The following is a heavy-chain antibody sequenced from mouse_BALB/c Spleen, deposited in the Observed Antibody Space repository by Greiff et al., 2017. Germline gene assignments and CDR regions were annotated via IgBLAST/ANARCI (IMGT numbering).Heavy chain of an antibody. CDR1: GFTFSSYG. J-gene: IGHJ2*01. Sequence: EVQGVESGGGLVQPGGSLKLSCAASGFTFSSYGMSWVRQTPDKRLELVATINSNGGSTYYPDSVKGRFTISRDNAKNTLYLQMSSLKSEDTAMYYCARDYYGSLDYWGQGTTLTVSS. V-gene: IGHV5-6-3*01. CDR2: INSNGGST. CDR3: ARDYYGSLDY. D-gene: IGHD1-1*01.